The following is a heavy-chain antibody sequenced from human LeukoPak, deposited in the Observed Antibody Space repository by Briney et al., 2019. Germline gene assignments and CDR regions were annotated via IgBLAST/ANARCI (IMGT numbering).Heavy chain of an antibody. CDR2: INEDGSAG. CDR1: RFIFNSYH. V-gene: IGHV3-7*05. J-gene: IGHJ4*02. Sequence: PGGSLTLSCVVSRFIFNSYHMSCVRQATGKGLEWVANINEDGSAGSYVDAVQGRITISRDNAKNSLYLQMNSLRAEDTAVSYRARSWYSLDSWGQGTPVTASP. D-gene: IGHD6-13*01. CDR3: ARSWYSLDS.